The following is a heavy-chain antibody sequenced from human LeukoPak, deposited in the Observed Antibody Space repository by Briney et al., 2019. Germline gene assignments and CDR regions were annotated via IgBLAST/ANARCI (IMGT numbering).Heavy chain of an antibody. CDR2: ISYDGSNK. V-gene: IGHV3-30-3*01. Sequence: PGGSLRLSCAASGFTFSSYAMHWVRQAPGKGLEWVTVISYDGSNKYYADSVKGRFTISRDNSKNTLYLQMNSLRAEDTAVYYCARGLDTAMVTGGYNWFDPWGQGTLVTVSS. D-gene: IGHD5-18*01. CDR1: GFTFSSYA. CDR3: ARGLDTAMVTGGYNWFDP. J-gene: IGHJ5*02.